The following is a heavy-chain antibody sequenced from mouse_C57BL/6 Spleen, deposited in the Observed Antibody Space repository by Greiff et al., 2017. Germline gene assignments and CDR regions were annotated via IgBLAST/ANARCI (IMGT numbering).Heavy chain of an antibody. J-gene: IGHJ3*01. V-gene: IGHV5-9-1*02. CDR2: ISSGGDYI. Sequence: EVMLVESGEGLVKPGGSLKLSCAASGFTFSSYAMSWVRQTPEKRLEWVAYISSGGDYIYYADTVKGRFTISRDNAMNTLYLQMSSLKSEDTAMYYCTSGDYDFSWFAYWGQGTLVTVSA. CDR3: TSGDYDFSWFAY. CDR1: GFTFSSYA. D-gene: IGHD2-4*01.